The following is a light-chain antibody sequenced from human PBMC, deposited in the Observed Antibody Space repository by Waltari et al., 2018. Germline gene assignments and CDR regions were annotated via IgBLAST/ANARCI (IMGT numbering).Light chain of an antibody. CDR2: EVK. J-gene: IGLJ3*02. CDR1: SSDVGYSNY. CDR3: AAHTSRGTWV. V-gene: IGLV2-14*01. Sequence: QSALTQPASVSGSPGQSITISCTGTSSDVGYSNYVSWYQQFPGKVPIVLISEVKIRPSGVSNRFSAPKSGNTASLTISGLQSEDEADYYCAAHTSRGTWVFGGGTKVTVL.